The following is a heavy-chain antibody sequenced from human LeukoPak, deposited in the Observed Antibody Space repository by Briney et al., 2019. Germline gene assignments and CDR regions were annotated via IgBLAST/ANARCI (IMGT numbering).Heavy chain of an antibody. Sequence: ASVKVSCKASGYTFTSYDIYWVRQATGQGLEWMGWMNPNSGNTGYAQKFQGRVTMTRNTSISTAYMELSSLRSEDTAVYYSARVGSSSSWYTVGYYYYYMDVWGKGTTVTVSS. D-gene: IGHD6-13*01. CDR1: GYTFTSYD. J-gene: IGHJ6*03. CDR3: ARVGSSSSWYTVGYYYYYMDV. CDR2: MNPNSGNT. V-gene: IGHV1-8*01.